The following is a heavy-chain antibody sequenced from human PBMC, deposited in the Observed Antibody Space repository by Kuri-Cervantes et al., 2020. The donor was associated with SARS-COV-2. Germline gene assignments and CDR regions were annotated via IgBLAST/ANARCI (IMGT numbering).Heavy chain of an antibody. CDR2: IYYSGST. CDR3: ARLEPTMVRIAGDGGGFDY. Sequence: GSLRLSCAASGFTFSSYWMSWVRQAPGKGLEWIGSIYYSGSTYYNPSPKSRVTISVDTSKNQFSLKLSSVTAADTAVYYCARLEPTMVRIAGDGGGFDYWGQGTLVTVSS. D-gene: IGHD3-10*01. CDR1: GFTFSSYW. J-gene: IGHJ4*02. V-gene: IGHV4-39*01.